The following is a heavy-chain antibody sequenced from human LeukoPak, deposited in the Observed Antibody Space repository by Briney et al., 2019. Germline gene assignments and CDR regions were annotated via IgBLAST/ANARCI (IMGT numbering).Heavy chain of an antibody. J-gene: IGHJ5*02. D-gene: IGHD3-10*01. CDR1: SGSISIYS. V-gene: IGHV4-59*12. CDR2: IYSTGNT. Sequence: SETLSLTCTVSSGSISIYSWSWIRQPPGKGLEWIGYIYSTGNTNYNPSLKSRVTISVDTSKNQFSLKVSSVTAADTAVYYCATYGSGSYRNWFDPWGQGTLVTVSS. CDR3: ATYGSGSYRNWFDP.